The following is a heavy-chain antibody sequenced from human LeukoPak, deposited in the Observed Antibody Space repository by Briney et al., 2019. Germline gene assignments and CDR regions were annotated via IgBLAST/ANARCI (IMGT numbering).Heavy chain of an antibody. V-gene: IGHV3-9*01. Sequence: GRSLRLSCAASGFTFDDYAMHWVRQAPGKGLEWVSGISWNSGSIGYADSVKGRFTISRDNAKNSLYLQMNSLRAEDTALYYCAKALRDSSGRPYWYFDLWGRGTLVTVSS. CDR1: GFTFDDYA. J-gene: IGHJ2*01. CDR2: ISWNSGSI. D-gene: IGHD3-22*01. CDR3: AKALRDSSGRPYWYFDL.